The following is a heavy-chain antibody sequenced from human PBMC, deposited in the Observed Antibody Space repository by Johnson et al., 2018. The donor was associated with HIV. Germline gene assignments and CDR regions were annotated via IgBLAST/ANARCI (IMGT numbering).Heavy chain of an antibody. D-gene: IGHD3-10*01. Sequence: QVQLVESGGGVVQPGRSLRLSCAASGFTFSDYYMSWIRQAPGKGLEWVSFISSSGDIIRYADSVKGRFTISRDNSRNTLYLQMDSLGAEDTAVYYCARVQLLADDVFNIWGQGTMVTVSS. CDR2: ISSSGDII. CDR1: GFTFSDYY. V-gene: IGHV3-11*04. J-gene: IGHJ3*02. CDR3: ARVQLLADDVFNI.